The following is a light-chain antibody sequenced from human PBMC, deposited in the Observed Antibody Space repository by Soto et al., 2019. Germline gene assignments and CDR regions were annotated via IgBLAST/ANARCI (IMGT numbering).Light chain of an antibody. CDR1: SSNIGAGYD. Sequence: QSVLTQPPSVSGATGQRVTISCTGGSSNIGAGYDVHWYQQLPGTAPKLLIYGNSNRPSGVPDRFSGSKSGTSASLAITGLQAEDEPDYYCQSYDSSLSALFGGGTKLTVL. V-gene: IGLV1-40*01. CDR2: GNS. J-gene: IGLJ3*02. CDR3: QSYDSSLSAL.